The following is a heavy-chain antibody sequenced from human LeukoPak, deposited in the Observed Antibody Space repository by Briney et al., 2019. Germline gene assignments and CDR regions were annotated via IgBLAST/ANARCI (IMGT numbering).Heavy chain of an antibody. J-gene: IGHJ4*02. D-gene: IGHD2-21*01. CDR3: ARTYSNY. CDR2: IYYSGST. V-gene: IGHV4-59*08. CDR1: GGSLSSYY. Sequence: SETLSLTCSVSGGSLSSYYWSWIRQTPGKGLEWIGHIYYSGSTSYNPSLRSRVTIPVDTSKNQFSLKLNSVTAADTAIYYCARTYSNYWGQGTLVTVSS.